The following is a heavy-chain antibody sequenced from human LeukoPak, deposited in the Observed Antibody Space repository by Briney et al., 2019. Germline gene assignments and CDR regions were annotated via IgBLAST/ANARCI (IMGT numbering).Heavy chain of an antibody. CDR3: AGAPFNSAYGRYYYYYYMDV. V-gene: IGHV3-74*01. Sequence: GGSLRLSCAASGFTFSSYWTHWVRQAPGKGLVWVSRINTDGSSRTYPDSVKGRFTVSRDNAKNSLYLRMNSLRAEDTAVYYCAGAPFNSAYGRYYYYYYMDVWGKGTTVTVSS. D-gene: IGHD5-12*01. CDR2: INTDGSSR. J-gene: IGHJ6*03. CDR1: GFTFSSYW.